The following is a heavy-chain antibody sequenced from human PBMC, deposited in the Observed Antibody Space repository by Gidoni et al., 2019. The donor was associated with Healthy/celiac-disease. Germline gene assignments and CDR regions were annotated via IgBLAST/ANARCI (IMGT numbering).Heavy chain of an antibody. CDR2: SSSSGSTI. Sequence: QVQLVESGGGLVKPGGSLRLSCAASGFTFSDYYMSWIRQAPGKGLEWVSYSSSSGSTIYYADSVKGRFTISRDNAKNSLYLQMNSLRAEDTAVYYCARVDGSGSYYYSTDYYYYYMDVWGKGTTVTVSS. CDR3: ARVDGSGSYYYSTDYYYYYMDV. J-gene: IGHJ6*03. D-gene: IGHD3-10*01. CDR1: GFTFSDYY. V-gene: IGHV3-11*01.